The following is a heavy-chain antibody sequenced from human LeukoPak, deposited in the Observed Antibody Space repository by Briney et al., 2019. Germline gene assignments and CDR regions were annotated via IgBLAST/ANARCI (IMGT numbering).Heavy chain of an antibody. Sequence: GRSLRLSCVVSGFSFDLSAMNWVRQAPGKGLEWVSSISSSSSYIYYADSVKGRFTISRDNAKNSLYLQMNSLRAEDTAVYYCARDPSDSSSWTHFDYWGQGTLVTVSS. V-gene: IGHV3-21*01. CDR2: ISSSSSYI. CDR1: GFSFDLSA. J-gene: IGHJ4*02. D-gene: IGHD6-13*01. CDR3: ARDPSDSSSWTHFDY.